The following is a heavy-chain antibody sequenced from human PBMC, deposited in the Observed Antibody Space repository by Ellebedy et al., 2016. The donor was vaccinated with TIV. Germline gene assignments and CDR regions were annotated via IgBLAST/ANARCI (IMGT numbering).Heavy chain of an antibody. D-gene: IGHD3-10*01. CDR1: GYTFTSYG. Sequence: AASVKVSCKASGYTFTSYGISWVRQAPGQGLEWMGWISAYNGNTNYAQKLQGRVTMTTDTSTSTAYMELRSLRSDDTAVYYCARVALSEYYYGSVDYWGQGTLVTVSS. CDR3: ARVALSEYYYGSVDY. V-gene: IGHV1-18*01. J-gene: IGHJ4*02. CDR2: ISAYNGNT.